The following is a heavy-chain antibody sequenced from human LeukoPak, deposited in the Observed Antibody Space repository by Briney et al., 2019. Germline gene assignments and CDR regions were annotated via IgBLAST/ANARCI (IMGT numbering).Heavy chain of an antibody. D-gene: IGHD6-13*01. J-gene: IGHJ4*02. CDR2: IYYSGST. CDR3: ARTRYSSSWYPPLDY. Sequence: SETLSLTCTVSGGSINSSSYYWGWIRQPPGKGLEWIGSIYYSGSTYYNPSLKSRVTISVDTSKNQFSLKLSSVTAADTAVYYCARTRYSSSWYPPLDYWGQGTLVTVSS. V-gene: IGHV4-39*07. CDR1: GGSINSSSYY.